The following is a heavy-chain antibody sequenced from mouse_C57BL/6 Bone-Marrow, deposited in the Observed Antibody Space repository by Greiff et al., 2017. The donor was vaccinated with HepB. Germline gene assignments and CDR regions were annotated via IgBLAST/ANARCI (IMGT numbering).Heavy chain of an antibody. D-gene: IGHD2-2*01. CDR1: GYSITSGYY. Sequence: EVKLMESGPGLVKPSQSLSLTCSVTGYSITSGYYWNWIRQFPGNKLEWMGYISYDGSNNYNPSLTNRISITRDTSKNQFFLKLNSVTTEDTATYYCARAPMVTTYYFDYWGQGTTLTVSS. CDR3: ARAPMVTTYYFDY. V-gene: IGHV3-6*01. CDR2: ISYDGSN. J-gene: IGHJ2*01.